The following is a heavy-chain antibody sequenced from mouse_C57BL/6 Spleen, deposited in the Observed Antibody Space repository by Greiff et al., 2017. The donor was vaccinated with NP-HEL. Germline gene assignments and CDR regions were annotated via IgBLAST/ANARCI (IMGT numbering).Heavy chain of an antibody. V-gene: IGHV5-16*01. Sequence: EVQRVESEGGLVQPGSSMKLSCTASGFTFSDYYMAWVRQVPEKGLEWVANINSDGSSTYYLDSLKSRFIISRDNAKNILYLQMSSLKSEDTATYYCARDGPFWYFDVWGTGTTVTVSS. CDR2: INSDGSST. CDR1: GFTFSDYY. J-gene: IGHJ1*03. CDR3: ARDGPFWYFDV.